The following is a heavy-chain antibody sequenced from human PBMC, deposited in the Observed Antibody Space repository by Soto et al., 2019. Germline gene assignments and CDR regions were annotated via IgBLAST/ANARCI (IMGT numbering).Heavy chain of an antibody. Sequence: PGGSLRLYCAASGFTFSSYAMSWVRQAPGKGLEWVSAISGSGGSTYYADSVKGRFTISRDNSKNTLYLQMNSLRAEDTAVYYCAKDRGYDFWSGYYSGFDPWGQGTLVTVSS. CDR3: AKDRGYDFWSGYYSGFDP. D-gene: IGHD3-3*01. CDR1: GFTFSSYA. J-gene: IGHJ5*02. V-gene: IGHV3-23*01. CDR2: ISGSGGST.